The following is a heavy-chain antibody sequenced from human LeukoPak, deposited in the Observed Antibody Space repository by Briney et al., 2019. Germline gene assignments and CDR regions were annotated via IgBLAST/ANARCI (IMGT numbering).Heavy chain of an antibody. D-gene: IGHD2-2*01. J-gene: IGHJ4*02. V-gene: IGHV3-7*01. Sequence: GGSLRLSCAASGFTFSSYWMSWVRQAPGKGLEWVANIKQDGSEKYYVDSVKGRFTISRDNAKNSLYLQMNSLRAEDMAVYYCAREVVVPAATLDYWGQGTLVTVSS. CDR3: AREVVVPAATLDY. CDR2: IKQDGSEK. CDR1: GFTFSSYW.